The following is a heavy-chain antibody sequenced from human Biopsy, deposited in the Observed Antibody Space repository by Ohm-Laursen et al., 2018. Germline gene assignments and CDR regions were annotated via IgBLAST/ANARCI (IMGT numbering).Heavy chain of an antibody. V-gene: IGHV3-21*01. Sequence: GSLRLSCAASGFSGSSYDMNWVRQAPGKGLEWISYISETSSHIYDADSVRGRFTVARTIAKNSLYLQLNSLRVEDTAVYYCARDASRRAGEGGMAVGGQGPTVTASS. J-gene: IGHJ6*02. CDR3: ARDASRRAGEGGMAV. D-gene: IGHD6-13*01. CDR2: ISETSSHI. CDR1: GFSGSSYD.